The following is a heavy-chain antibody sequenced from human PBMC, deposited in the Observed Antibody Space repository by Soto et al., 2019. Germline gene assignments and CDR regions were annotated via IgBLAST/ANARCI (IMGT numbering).Heavy chain of an antibody. D-gene: IGHD6-13*01. J-gene: IGHJ4*02. V-gene: IGHV1-18*01. CDR2: SSAFNGHT. CDR3: ARGAAADPFDY. Sequence: QVQLVQSGAEVKTPGASVKVSCKASGYTFSNYAISWVRQAPGQGLEWMGWSSAFNGHTNYAQKFQGRVTMTTDTSTSTAYMELRSQTSDDTAVYYCARGAAADPFDYWGQGTLVTVSS. CDR1: GYTFSNYA.